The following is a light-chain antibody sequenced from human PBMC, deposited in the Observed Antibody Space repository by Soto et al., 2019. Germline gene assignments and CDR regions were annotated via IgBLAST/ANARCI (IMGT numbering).Light chain of an antibody. CDR3: QHYNSYSEA. Sequence: RMTQSPSTVSASVGDRVTITCRASQSVSSWLAWFQQKPGKAPKLLIYKASSLQSGVSSRFSGGGSGTEFTLTISSLQPDDFATYYCQHYNSYSEAFGQGTKVDIK. CDR1: QSVSSW. CDR2: KAS. V-gene: IGKV1-5*03. J-gene: IGKJ1*01.